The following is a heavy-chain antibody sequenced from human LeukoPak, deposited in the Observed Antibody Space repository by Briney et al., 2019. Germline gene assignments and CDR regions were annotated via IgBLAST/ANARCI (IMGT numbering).Heavy chain of an antibody. Sequence: PSETLSLTCTVSGGSISSYYWSWIRQPPGKGLEWIGYIYYSGSPNYNPSLKSRVTISVDTSKNQFSLKLSSVTAADTAVYYCARVSANHYYDSSGYYHFDYWGQGTLVTVSS. J-gene: IGHJ4*02. CDR1: GGSISSYY. CDR3: ARVSANHYYDSSGYYHFDY. CDR2: IYYSGSP. V-gene: IGHV4-59*01. D-gene: IGHD3-22*01.